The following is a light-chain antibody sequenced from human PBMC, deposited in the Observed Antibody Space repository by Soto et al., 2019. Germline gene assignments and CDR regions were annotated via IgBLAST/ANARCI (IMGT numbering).Light chain of an antibody. J-gene: IGLJ3*02. CDR3: QSYDRSLSGSV. CDR1: SSNIGAGYD. Sequence: QSVLTQPPSVSGAPGQRVTISCTGNSSNIGAGYDVHWYQQLPGKAPKLLIFGNSHRPSGVPDRFFGSKSGTSASLAITGLQAEDEADYYCQSYDRSLSGSVFGGGTKSTVL. CDR2: GNS. V-gene: IGLV1-40*01.